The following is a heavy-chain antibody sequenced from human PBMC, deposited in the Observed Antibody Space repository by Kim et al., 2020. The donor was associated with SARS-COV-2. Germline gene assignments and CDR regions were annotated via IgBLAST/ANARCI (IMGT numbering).Heavy chain of an antibody. J-gene: IGHJ2*01. V-gene: IGHV3-49*02. D-gene: IGHD3-22*01. CDR3: TRDAYDSSGYYYDWYFDL. Sequence: KGRFTISRDDSKSIAYLQMNSLKTEDTAVYYCTRDAYDSSGYYYDWYFDLWGRGTLVTVSS.